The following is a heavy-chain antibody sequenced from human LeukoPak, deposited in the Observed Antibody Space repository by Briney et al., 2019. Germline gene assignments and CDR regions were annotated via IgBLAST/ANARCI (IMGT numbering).Heavy chain of an antibody. J-gene: IGHJ4*02. CDR2: IRSKANSYAT. CDR1: GFTFSSYA. CDR3: ASSVTGNYDY. V-gene: IGHV3-73*01. D-gene: IGHD6-19*01. Sequence: GGSLRLSCAASGFTFSSYAMSWVRQASGKGLQWVGRIRSKANSYATAYAASVKGRFTISRDDSKNTAYLQMNSLKTEDTAVYYCASSVTGNYDYWGQGNLVTVSS.